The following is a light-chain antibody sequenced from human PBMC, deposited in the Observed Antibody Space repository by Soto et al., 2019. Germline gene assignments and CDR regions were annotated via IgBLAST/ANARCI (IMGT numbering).Light chain of an antibody. J-gene: IGLJ1*01. CDR1: SSNIGSNT. CDR3: AAWDDSRNGYYV. Sequence: QSVLTQPPSASGTPGQRVTISCSGSSSNIGSNTVNWYQQLPGTAPKLLIYSNNQRPSGVPDRFSGSKSGPSASLAISGLQSEDEADYYCAAWDDSRNGYYVFGTGTKLTVL. CDR2: SNN. V-gene: IGLV1-44*01.